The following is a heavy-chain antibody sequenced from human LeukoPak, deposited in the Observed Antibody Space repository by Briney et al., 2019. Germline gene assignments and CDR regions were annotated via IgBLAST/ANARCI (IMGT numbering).Heavy chain of an antibody. CDR3: ARDSNRYGSGSYFLLDY. V-gene: IGHV4-39*07. CDR1: AGSVSNSDFH. CDR2: VYYTGRT. Sequence: SETLSLTCTVSAGSVSNSDFHWGWVRQTPWRGLEWIGSVYYTGRTDYTPSFQSRVTVSVDTSKNQFSLRLRSVTAADTAFYYCARDSNRYGSGSYFLLDYWGQGILVTVSS. J-gene: IGHJ4*02. D-gene: IGHD3-10*01.